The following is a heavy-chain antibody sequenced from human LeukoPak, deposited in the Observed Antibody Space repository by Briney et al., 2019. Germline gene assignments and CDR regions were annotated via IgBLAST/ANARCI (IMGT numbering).Heavy chain of an antibody. CDR1: GGSISSYY. CDR2: IYHSGST. Sequence: RASETLSLTCTVSGGSISSYYWSWIRQPPGKGLEWIGSIYHSGSTYYNPSLKSRVTISVDTSKNPFSLKLSSVTAADTAVYYCASLHPDFVWGSEKSRFDYWGQGTLVTVSS. V-gene: IGHV4-59*08. J-gene: IGHJ4*02. CDR3: ASLHPDFVWGSEKSRFDY. D-gene: IGHD3-16*01.